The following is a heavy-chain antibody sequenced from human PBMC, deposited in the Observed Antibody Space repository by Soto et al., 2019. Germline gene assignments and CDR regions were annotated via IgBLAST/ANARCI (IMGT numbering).Heavy chain of an antibody. J-gene: IGHJ4*02. V-gene: IGHV4-59*01. Sequence: PSETLSLTCTVSGGSISSYYWGWIRQPPGKGLEWIGYIYYSGSTNYNPSLKSRVTISVDTSKNQFSLKLSSVTAADTAVYYCASTAHSSGWYSGGFDYWGQGTLVPSPQ. CDR1: GGSISSYY. D-gene: IGHD6-19*01. CDR3: ASTAHSSGWYSGGFDY. CDR2: IYYSGST.